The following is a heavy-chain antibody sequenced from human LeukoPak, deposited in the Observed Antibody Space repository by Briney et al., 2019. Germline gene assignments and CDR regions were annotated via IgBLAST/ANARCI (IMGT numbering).Heavy chain of an antibody. CDR1: GGSFSGYY. Sequence: SETLSLTCAVYGGSFSGYYWSWIRQPPGKGLEWIGEINHSGSTNYNPSLKSRVTISVDTSKNQFSLKLSSVTAADTAVYYCASRGQGGHSRNSPIDYWGQGTLVTVSS. V-gene: IGHV4-34*01. CDR2: INHSGST. CDR3: ASRGQGGHSRNSPIDY. D-gene: IGHD5-18*01. J-gene: IGHJ4*02.